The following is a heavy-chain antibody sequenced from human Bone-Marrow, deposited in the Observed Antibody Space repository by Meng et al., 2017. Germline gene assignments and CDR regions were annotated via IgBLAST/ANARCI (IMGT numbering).Heavy chain of an antibody. Sequence: GGSLRLSCKASGYTFTSYYMHWVRQAPGQGLEWMGWINPNSGGTNYAQKFQGRVTMTRDTSISTAYMELSRLRSDDTAVYYCARLGTWPLHIWFGESDLTFDYWGQGTLVTVSS. CDR1: GYTFTSYY. CDR3: ARLGTWPLHIWFGESDLTFDY. CDR2: INPNSGGT. V-gene: IGHV1-2*02. J-gene: IGHJ4*02. D-gene: IGHD3-10*01.